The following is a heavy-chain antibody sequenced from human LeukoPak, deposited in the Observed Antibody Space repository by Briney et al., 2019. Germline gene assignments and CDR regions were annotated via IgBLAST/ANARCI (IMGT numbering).Heavy chain of an antibody. J-gene: IGHJ4*02. CDR2: IYPRDSDT. CDR3: ARQEQVDPEIDY. D-gene: IGHD6-6*01. CDR1: GYSLTSYW. Sequence: GESLRISCKGSGYSLTSYWIGWVRHLPGKGLESMVIIYPRDSDTRYSPSFQGQVTISADKSISTAYLQWSSLKASDTAMYYCARQEQVDPEIDYWGQGTLVTVSS. V-gene: IGHV5-51*01.